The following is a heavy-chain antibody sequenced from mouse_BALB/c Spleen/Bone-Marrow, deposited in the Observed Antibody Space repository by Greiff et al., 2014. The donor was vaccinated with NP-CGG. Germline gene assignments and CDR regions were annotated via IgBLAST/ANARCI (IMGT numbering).Heavy chain of an antibody. CDR1: GYTFTRYD. V-gene: IGHV1-85*01. CDR2: IFPGDNST. CDR3: AHDGLLPGMDY. J-gene: IGHJ4*01. Sequence: QVQLKESGAELVKPGGSGKLSCKAFGYTFTRYDIKWGGERAEKGLWGIGWIFPGDNSTKYNEKFKGKATLTTDKSSSTAYMQLSRLTSEDSAVYFCAHDGLLPGMDYWGQGTSVTVSS. D-gene: IGHD2-3*01.